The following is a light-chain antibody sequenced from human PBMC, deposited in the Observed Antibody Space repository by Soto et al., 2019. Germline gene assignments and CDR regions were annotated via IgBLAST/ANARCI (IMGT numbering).Light chain of an antibody. CDR1: QSVSSN. CDR2: GAS. V-gene: IGKV3-15*01. CDR3: QQYNNWPLALT. J-gene: IGKJ4*01. Sequence: EIVMTQSPATLYVSPGERATLSCRASQSVSSNLAWYQQKPGQAPGLLIYGASTRATGIPARFSGSGSGTEFTLTISSLQSEDFAIYYCQQYNNWPLALTFGGGTKVEIK.